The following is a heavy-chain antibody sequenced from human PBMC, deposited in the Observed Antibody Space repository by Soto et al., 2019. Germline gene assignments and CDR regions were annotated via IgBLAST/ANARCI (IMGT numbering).Heavy chain of an antibody. Sequence: EVQLLESGGGLVNPGGSLRLSCAASGFTFSSYSMDWVRQAPGKGLEWVSSINPNSRYMFYADSVRGRFTIFRDYAKNSLHLQMTGLRGEDTGVYYCARHETRLTGDGFDIWGQGTLVTVSS. D-gene: IGHD7-27*01. CDR2: INPNSRYM. CDR1: GFTFSSYS. J-gene: IGHJ3*02. CDR3: ARHETRLTGDGFDI. V-gene: IGHV3-21*01.